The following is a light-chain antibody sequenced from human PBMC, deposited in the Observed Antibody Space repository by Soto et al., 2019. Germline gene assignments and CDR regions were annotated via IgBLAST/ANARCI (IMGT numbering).Light chain of an antibody. Sequence: QSALTQPASVSGSPGQSIIISCTGTSSDVGGYNYVSWYQQQSGKAPKLMIHEVSNRPSGVSNRFSGSKSGNTASLTISGLQAEDEADYYCSSYTSSRAYVFGIGTKLTVL. V-gene: IGLV2-14*01. CDR2: EVS. CDR3: SSYTSSRAYV. CDR1: SSDVGGYNY. J-gene: IGLJ1*01.